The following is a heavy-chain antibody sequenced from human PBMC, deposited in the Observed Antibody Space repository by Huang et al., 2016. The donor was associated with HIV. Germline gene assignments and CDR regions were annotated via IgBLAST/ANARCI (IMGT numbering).Heavy chain of an antibody. Sequence: QVQMVQSGAEVKKPGASVKVSCKGSGYTLTSYGISWVRQAPGKGLEWMGGISGDTGYTNYAEKFQGRVTLTTDSSTNTAYMELRSLRYDDTAVYYCARESVWFGELYFDYWGQGTLVAVSS. D-gene: IGHD3-10*01. J-gene: IGHJ4*02. CDR2: ISGDTGYT. CDR1: GYTLTSYG. V-gene: IGHV1-18*04. CDR3: ARESVWFGELYFDY.